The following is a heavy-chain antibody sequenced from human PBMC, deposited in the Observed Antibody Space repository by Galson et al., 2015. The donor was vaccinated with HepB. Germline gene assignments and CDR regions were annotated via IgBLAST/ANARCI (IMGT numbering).Heavy chain of an antibody. CDR3: AREGGTAMVIGGAFDI. J-gene: IGHJ3*02. CDR2: ISYDGSNK. V-gene: IGHV3-30*04. Sequence: SLRLSCAASGFTFSSYAMHWVRQAPGKGLEWVAVISYDGSNKYYADSVKGRFTISRDNSKNTLYLQMNSLRAEDTAVYYCAREGGTAMVIGGAFDIWGQGTMVTVSS. CDR1: GFTFSSYA. D-gene: IGHD5-18*01.